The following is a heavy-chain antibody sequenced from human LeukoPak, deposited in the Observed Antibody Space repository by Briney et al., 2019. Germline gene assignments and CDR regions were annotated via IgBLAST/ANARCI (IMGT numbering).Heavy chain of an antibody. CDR2: IGTDGNSK. D-gene: IGHD6-13*01. CDR1: GFTFSSYV. CDR3: AGSYPSSWDLTYHFKL. Sequence: GGSLRLSCSASGFTFSSYVMHWVRQAPGKGLLYFSAIGTDGNSKNNADYVKGRFTISRENDKNSVYLQMNSLRAEETAVYFCAGSYPSSWDLTYHFKLWGQGTLVTVSS. V-gene: IGHV3-64*04. J-gene: IGHJ4*02.